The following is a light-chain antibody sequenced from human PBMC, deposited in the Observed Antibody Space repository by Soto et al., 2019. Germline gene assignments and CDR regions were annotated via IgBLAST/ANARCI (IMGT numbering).Light chain of an antibody. J-gene: IGKJ1*01. Sequence: DIQMTQSPSTLSASVGDRVTITCRASQTISNYLTWYQQRPGKAPKLLIDRSSILQNGVPSRFSGSGSGTEFTLHISSLQPDDCATYYCHRYYIYAPFGQGTRVEI. CDR2: RSS. CDR3: HRYYIYAP. CDR1: QTISNY. V-gene: IGKV1-5*03.